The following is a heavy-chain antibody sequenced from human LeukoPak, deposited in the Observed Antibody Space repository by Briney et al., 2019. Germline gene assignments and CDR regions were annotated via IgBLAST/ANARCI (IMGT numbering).Heavy chain of an antibody. D-gene: IGHD3-3*01. CDR3: TIFGVVTNNWFDP. J-gene: IGHJ5*02. CDR2: ISGSGGST. Sequence: PGGSLRLSCAASGFTFSSYAMSWVRQAPGKGLEWVSAISGSGGSTYYADSVKGRFTISRDNSKNTLYLQMNSLRAEDTAVYYCTIFGVVTNNWFDPWGQGTLVTVSS. CDR1: GFTFSSYA. V-gene: IGHV3-23*01.